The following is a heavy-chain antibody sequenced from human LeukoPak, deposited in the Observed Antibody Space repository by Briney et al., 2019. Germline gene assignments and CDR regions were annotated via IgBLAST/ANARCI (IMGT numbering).Heavy chain of an antibody. V-gene: IGHV1-2*02. Sequence: ASVKVSCKASGYTFTGHYIHWVRQAPGQGLEWMGFINPNSGGTNYAQKFQGRVTMTRDTSITPAYMELRRVTSDDTAVYYCARVGHTSGWDFDYWGQGTLVTVSS. CDR3: ARVGHTSGWDFDY. CDR1: GYTFTGHY. D-gene: IGHD6-19*01. CDR2: INPNSGGT. J-gene: IGHJ4*02.